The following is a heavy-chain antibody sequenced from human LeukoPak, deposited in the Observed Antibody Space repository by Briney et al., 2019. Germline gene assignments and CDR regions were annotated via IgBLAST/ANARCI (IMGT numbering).Heavy chain of an antibody. CDR2: INPTSGGT. V-gene: IGHV1-2*02. D-gene: IGHD3-22*01. J-gene: IGHJ5*02. CDR3: AKTLDDSSFDP. CDR1: GYTFTSYD. Sequence: ASVKVSCKASGYTFTSYDINWVRQAPGQELEWMGWINPTSGGTKYAQKFQGRVTMTRDTSISTAYMELRSLRSDDTAVYYCAKTLDDSSFDPWGQGTLVTVSS.